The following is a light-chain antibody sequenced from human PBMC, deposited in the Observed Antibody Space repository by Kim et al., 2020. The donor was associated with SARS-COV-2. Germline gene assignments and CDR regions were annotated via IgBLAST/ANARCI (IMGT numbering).Light chain of an antibody. CDR2: DVS. Sequence: GHSVTISCTGTSSDVGGYNYVSWYQQHPGKAPKLMFYDVSNRPSGVSNRFSGSKSGNTASLTISGLQAEDEADYYCSSYTSSSTRVFGGGTQLTVL. J-gene: IGLJ3*02. CDR1: SSDVGGYNY. V-gene: IGLV2-14*03. CDR3: SSYTSSSTRV.